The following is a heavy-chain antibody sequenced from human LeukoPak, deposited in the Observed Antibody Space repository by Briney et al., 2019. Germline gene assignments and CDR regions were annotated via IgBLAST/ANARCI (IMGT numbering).Heavy chain of an antibody. J-gene: IGHJ6*03. CDR2: INPSGGST. D-gene: IGHD4-23*01. Sequence: ASVKVSCKASGYTFISYYMHWVRQAPGQGLEWMGIINPSGGSTSYAQKFQGRVTMTRDMSTSTVYMELSSLRSEDTAVYYCATTTVVTPGVSYYYYMDVWGKGTTVTVSS. V-gene: IGHV1-46*01. CDR3: ATTTVVTPGVSYYYYMDV. CDR1: GYTFISYY.